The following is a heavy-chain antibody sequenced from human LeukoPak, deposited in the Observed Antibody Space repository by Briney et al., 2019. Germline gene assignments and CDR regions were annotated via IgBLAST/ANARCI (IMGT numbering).Heavy chain of an antibody. D-gene: IGHD6-13*01. CDR2: ISYDGSNK. Sequence: GGSLRLSCAASGFTFSSYGMHWVRQAPGKGLEWVAVISYDGSNKYYADSVKGRFTISRDNSKSTLYLQMNSLRAEDTAVYYCAKGIWQQLVRGYFDYWGQGTLVTVSS. V-gene: IGHV3-30*18. CDR3: AKGIWQQLVRGYFDY. J-gene: IGHJ4*02. CDR1: GFTFSSYG.